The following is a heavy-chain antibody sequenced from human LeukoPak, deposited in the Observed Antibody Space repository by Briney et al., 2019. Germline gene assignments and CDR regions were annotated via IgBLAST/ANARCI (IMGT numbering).Heavy chain of an antibody. J-gene: IGHJ3*02. CDR3: ATHTAMAPDAFGI. V-gene: IGHV3-21*01. Sequence: GGSLRLSCAASGFTFSSYSMNWVRQAPGKGLEWVSSISSSSSYLYYADSVKGRFTISRDNAKNSLYLQMNSLRAEDTAVYYCATHTAMAPDAFGIWGQGTMVTVSS. CDR1: GFTFSSYS. D-gene: IGHD5-18*01. CDR2: ISSSSSYL.